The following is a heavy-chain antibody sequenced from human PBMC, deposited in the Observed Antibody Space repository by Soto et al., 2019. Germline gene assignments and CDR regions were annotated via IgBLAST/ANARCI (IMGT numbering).Heavy chain of an antibody. J-gene: IGHJ4*02. CDR2: IWYDGSNK. CDR3: ASGYSSGWYADFDY. V-gene: IGHV3-33*01. D-gene: IGHD6-19*01. Sequence: QVQLVESGGGVVQPGRSLRLSCAASGFTFSSYGMHWVRQASGKGLEWVAVIWYDGSNKYYADSVKGRFTISRDNSKNTRYLQMNSLRAEDTAVYYCASGYSSGWYADFDYWGQGTLVTVSS. CDR1: GFTFSSYG.